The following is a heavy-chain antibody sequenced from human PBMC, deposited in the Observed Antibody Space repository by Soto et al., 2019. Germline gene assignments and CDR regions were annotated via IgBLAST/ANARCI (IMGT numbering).Heavy chain of an antibody. CDR1: GFTFSTYE. V-gene: IGHV3-48*03. CDR3: VRDTMRASAAASLDY. CDR2: ISVSGNII. D-gene: IGHD2-2*01. J-gene: IGHJ4*02. Sequence: GGSLRLSCVASGFTFSTYEFNWVRQAPGRGLEWISYISVSGNIIKYAESVKGRFTISRDNADNSLHLHMSNLRVDDTALYFCVRDTMRASAAASLDYWGQGTQVTVSS.